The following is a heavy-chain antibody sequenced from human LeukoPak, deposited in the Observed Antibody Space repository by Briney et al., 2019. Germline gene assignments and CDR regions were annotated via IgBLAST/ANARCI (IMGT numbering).Heavy chain of an antibody. CDR1: GGSISSSSYY. V-gene: IGHV4-39*01. CDR3: ASTQLNYYDSSGYYGPTWGY. Sequence: SETLSLTCTVSGGSISSSSYYWGWIRQPPGKGLEWIGSIYYSGSTYYNPSLKSRVTISVDTSKNQFSLKLSSVTAADTAVYYCASTQLNYYDSSGYYGPTWGYWGQGTLVTVSS. CDR2: IYYSGST. D-gene: IGHD3-22*01. J-gene: IGHJ4*02.